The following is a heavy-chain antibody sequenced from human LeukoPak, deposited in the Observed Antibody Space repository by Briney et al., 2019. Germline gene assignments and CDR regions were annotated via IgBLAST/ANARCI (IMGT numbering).Heavy chain of an antibody. D-gene: IGHD6-13*01. J-gene: IGHJ4*02. V-gene: IGHV3-74*01. CDR1: GFTFSSYW. CDR3: ASSSSWDRRFNY. CDR2: IHTGGSST. Sequence: GGSLTAPCAASGFTFSSYWMHWVRQAPGKGLVWVSRIHTGGSSTTYADSVEVRFTISRDNAKNTLYLQMNSLRAEDTAVYYCASSSSWDRRFNYWGQGTLVTVSS.